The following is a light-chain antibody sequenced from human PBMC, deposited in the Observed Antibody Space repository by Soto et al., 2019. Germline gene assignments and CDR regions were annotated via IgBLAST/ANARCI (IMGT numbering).Light chain of an antibody. J-gene: IGKJ1*01. V-gene: IGKV1-5*01. CDR2: DAS. CDR3: QQYNRLWT. Sequence: DIQLTQSPSTLSASVGDRVTLTGRDSQSLNTRLAWYQQRPGKAPKLLIYDASTLESGVPSRFSGSGSGTEFTLTISSLQPDEFATYYCQQYNRLWTVGQGTKVDIK. CDR1: QSLNTR.